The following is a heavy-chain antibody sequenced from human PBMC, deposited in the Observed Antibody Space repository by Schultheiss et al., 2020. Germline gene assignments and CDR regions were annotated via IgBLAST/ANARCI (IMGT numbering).Heavy chain of an antibody. CDR2: ISSSSSTL. CDR3: ASLNWNYLGY. Sequence: GGSLRLSCAASGFTFSSYSMNWVRQAPGKGLEWVSYISSSSSTLYYADSVKGRFTISRDNAKNSLYLQMNSLRDEDTAVYYCASLNWNYLGYWGQGTLVTVSS. J-gene: IGHJ4*02. V-gene: IGHV3-48*02. D-gene: IGHD1-20*01. CDR1: GFTFSSYS.